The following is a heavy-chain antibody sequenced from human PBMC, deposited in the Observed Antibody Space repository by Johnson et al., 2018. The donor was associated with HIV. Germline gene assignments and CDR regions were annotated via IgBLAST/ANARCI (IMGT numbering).Heavy chain of an antibody. CDR3: AKDWDYYDSSGYYYANMVDAFEV. D-gene: IGHD3-22*01. V-gene: IGHV3-7*05. CDR2: IKQDGSEK. J-gene: IGHJ3*01. Sequence: VQLVESGGGLVQPGGSLRLSCAASGFTFSNFGMHWVRQAPGKGLEWVANIKQDGSEKYYVDSVKGRFTISRDNAKNSLYLQMNSLRAEDTAVYYCAKDWDYYDSSGYYYANMVDAFEVWGQGTVVTVSS. CDR1: GFTFSNFG.